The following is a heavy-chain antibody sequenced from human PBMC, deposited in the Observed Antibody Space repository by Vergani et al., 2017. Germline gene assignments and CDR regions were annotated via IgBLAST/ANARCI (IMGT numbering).Heavy chain of an antibody. CDR3: ASGNLVPYYYYYYMDV. V-gene: IGHV5-51*01. CDR1: GYSFTSYW. CDR2: IYPGDSDT. D-gene: IGHD1-7*01. J-gene: IGHJ6*03. Sequence: EVQLVQSGAEVKKPGESLKISCRGSGYSFTSYWIGWVRQMPGKGLEWMGIIYPGDSDTRYSPSFQGQVTISADKSISTAYLQWSSLKASDTAMYYCASGNLVPYYYYYYMDVWGKGTTVTVSS.